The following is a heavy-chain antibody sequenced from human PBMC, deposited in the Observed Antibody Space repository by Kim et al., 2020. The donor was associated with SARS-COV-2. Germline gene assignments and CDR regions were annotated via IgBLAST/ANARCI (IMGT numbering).Heavy chain of an antibody. CDR1: GFTFSDYY. J-gene: IGHJ6*03. D-gene: IGHD2-2*01. V-gene: IGHV3-11*01. CDR3: ARDRLRYCSSTGCYYYYYMDV. Sequence: GGSLRLSCAASGFTFSDYYMSWIRQAPGKGLEWVSYISSSGSTIYYADSVKGRFTISRDNAKNSLYLQMNSLRAEDTAVYYCARDRLRYCSSTGCYYYYYMDVWGKGTTVTVSS. CDR2: ISSSGSTI.